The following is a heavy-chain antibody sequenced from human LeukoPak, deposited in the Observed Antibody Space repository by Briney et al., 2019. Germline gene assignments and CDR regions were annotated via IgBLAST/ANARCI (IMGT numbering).Heavy chain of an antibody. CDR2: ISYSGTT. J-gene: IGHJ5*01. CDR1: GGSISNFY. CDR3: ARNHGGWFDS. Sequence: SETLSLTCTVSGGSISNFYWTWIRQSPGKGLEWIGYISYSGTTKYSPSLKSRVTMSLDTSKNQFSLKLNSVTAADTAVYYCARNHGGWFDSWGQGTLVTVSS. D-gene: IGHD4-23*01. V-gene: IGHV4-59*01.